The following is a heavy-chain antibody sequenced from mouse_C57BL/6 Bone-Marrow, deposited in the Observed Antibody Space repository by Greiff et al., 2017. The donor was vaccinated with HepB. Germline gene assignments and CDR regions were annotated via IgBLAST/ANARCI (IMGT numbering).Heavy chain of an antibody. J-gene: IGHJ3*01. V-gene: IGHV1-19*01. CDR1: GYTFTDYY. D-gene: IGHD4-1*01. CDR3: ARKGANWDSWFAY. CDR2: INPYNGGT. Sequence: VQLKESGPVLVKPGASVKMSCKASGYTFTDYYMNWVKQSHGKSLEWIGVINPYNGGTSYNQKFKGKATLTVDKSSSTAYMELNSLTSEDSAVYYCARKGANWDSWFAYWGQGTLVTVSA.